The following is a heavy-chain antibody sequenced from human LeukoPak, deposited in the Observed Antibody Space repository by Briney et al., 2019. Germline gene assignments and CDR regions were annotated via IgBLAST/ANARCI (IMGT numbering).Heavy chain of an antibody. CDR1: GFTFSSYW. D-gene: IGHD5-12*01. J-gene: IGHJ4*02. V-gene: IGHV3-74*01. CDR2: INSDGSIT. CDR3: ARVRATFSPHFDN. Sequence: GGSLRLSCAASGFTFSSYWMHWVRQAPGKGLMWVSRINSDGSITSYADSVKGRFTISRDNAKNTLYVQMNSLRAEDTAVYYCARVRATFSPHFDNWGQGALVTVSS.